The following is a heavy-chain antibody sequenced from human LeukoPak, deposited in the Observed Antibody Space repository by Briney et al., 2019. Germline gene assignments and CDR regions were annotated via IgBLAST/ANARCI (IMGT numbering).Heavy chain of an antibody. CDR1: GFTFSSYA. CDR3: AKAAVYSKRWTPFDD. CDR2: MAGDGSNI. V-gene: IGHV3-30*04. J-gene: IGHJ4*02. D-gene: IGHD1-26*01. Sequence: PGGSLRLSCAASGFTFSSYAMHWVRQAPGKGLEWVALMAGDGSNIYYADSVKGRFTISRDNSKNTVYLQMNSLRPEDTAVYYCAKAAVYSKRWTPFDDWGRGTLVTVSS.